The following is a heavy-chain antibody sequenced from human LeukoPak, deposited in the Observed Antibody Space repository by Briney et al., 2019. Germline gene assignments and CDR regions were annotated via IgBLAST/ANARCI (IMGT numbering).Heavy chain of an antibody. CDR1: GGSFSGYY. J-gene: IGHJ5*02. Sequence: SETLSLTCAVYGGSFSGYYWSWIRQPPGKGLEWIGEINHSGSTNYNPSLKSRVTISVDTSKNQFSLKLSSVTAADTAVYYCAKGHNGHASSWFDPWGQGTLVTVSS. D-gene: IGHD2-8*01. CDR2: INHSGST. CDR3: AKGHNGHASSWFDP. V-gene: IGHV4-34*01.